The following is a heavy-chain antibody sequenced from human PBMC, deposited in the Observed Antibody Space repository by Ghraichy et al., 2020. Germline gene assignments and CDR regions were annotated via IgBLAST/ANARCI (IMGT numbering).Heavy chain of an antibody. Sequence: ETLSLTCTVSGDPISSTNYYWGWIRQPPGKGLEWIGSIYYSGSTHYNPSLKSRVIVSIDTSKNQFSLKLSSISAADTGVYYCATNTSCRWFDPWGQGTLVTVSS. D-gene: IGHD2-2*01. CDR3: ATNTSCRWFDP. J-gene: IGHJ5*02. V-gene: IGHV4-39*01. CDR1: GDPISSTNYY. CDR2: IYYSGST.